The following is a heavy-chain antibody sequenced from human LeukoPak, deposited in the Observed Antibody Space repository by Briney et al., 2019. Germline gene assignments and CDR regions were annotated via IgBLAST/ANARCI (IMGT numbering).Heavy chain of an antibody. Sequence: PGGSLRLSCAASGFTFSSYEMNWVRQAPGKGLERVSYISSSGSTIYYADSVKGRFTISRDNAKNSLYLQMNSLRAEDTAVYYCARDSYGSGNLFRYWGQGTLVTVSS. D-gene: IGHD3-10*01. CDR3: ARDSYGSGNLFRY. J-gene: IGHJ4*02. CDR2: ISSSGSTI. V-gene: IGHV3-48*03. CDR1: GFTFSSYE.